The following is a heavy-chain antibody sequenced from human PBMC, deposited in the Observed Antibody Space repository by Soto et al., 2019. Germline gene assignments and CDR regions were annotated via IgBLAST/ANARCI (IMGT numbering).Heavy chain of an antibody. D-gene: IGHD3-22*01. CDR2: ISSNGGST. Sequence: GGSLRLSCAASAFTFSGHVMSWVRQAPGKGLEWVSGISSNGGSTYYADSVKGRFTISRDNSKNTLYLQMNSLRAEDTAVYYCAKFFSLWLSRHDVMSFWGQGSSDPGS. CDR3: AKFFSLWLSRHDVMSF. CDR1: AFTFSGHV. J-gene: IGHJ6*02. V-gene: IGHV3-23*01.